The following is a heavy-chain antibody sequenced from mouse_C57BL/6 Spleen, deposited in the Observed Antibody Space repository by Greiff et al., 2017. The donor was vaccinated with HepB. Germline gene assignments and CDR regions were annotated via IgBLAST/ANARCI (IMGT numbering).Heavy chain of an antibody. D-gene: IGHD2-3*01. Sequence: QVQLQQSGAELVKPGASVKISCKASGYAFSSYWMNWVKLRPGKGLEWIGQIYPGDGDTNYNGKFKGKATLTADKSSSTAYMQLSSLTSEDSAVYFCARSTDGYYPYYAMDYWGQGTSVTVSS. CDR3: ARSTDGYYPYYAMDY. J-gene: IGHJ4*01. CDR2: IYPGDGDT. V-gene: IGHV1-80*01. CDR1: GYAFSSYW.